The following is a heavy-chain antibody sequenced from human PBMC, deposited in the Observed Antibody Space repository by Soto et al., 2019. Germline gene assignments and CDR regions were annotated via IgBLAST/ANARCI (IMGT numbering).Heavy chain of an antibody. CDR1: GYSFTSYW. CDR2: IDPSDSYT. V-gene: IGHV5-10-1*01. J-gene: IGHJ6*02. CDR3: ARIPFAYCSSTSCYLQYNYYYYYGMDV. Sequence: GESLKISCKGSGYSFTSYWISWVRQMPGKGLEWMGRIDPSDSYTNYSPSFQGHVTISADKSISTAYLQWSSLKASDTAMYYCARIPFAYCSSTSCYLQYNYYYYYGMDVWGQGTTVTVSS. D-gene: IGHD2-2*01.